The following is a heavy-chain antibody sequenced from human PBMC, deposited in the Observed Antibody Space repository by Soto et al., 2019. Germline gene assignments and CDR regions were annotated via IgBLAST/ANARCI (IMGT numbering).Heavy chain of an antibody. Sequence: GGSLRLSCAASGFTFSSYGMHWVRQAPGKGLEWVAVISYDGSNKYYADSVKGRFTISRDNSKNTLYLQMNSLRSEDTAVYYCARDHGSWYIDYWGQGTLVTVSS. V-gene: IGHV3-30*03. CDR3: ARDHGSWYIDY. J-gene: IGHJ4*02. CDR2: ISYDGSNK. CDR1: GFTFSSYG. D-gene: IGHD6-13*01.